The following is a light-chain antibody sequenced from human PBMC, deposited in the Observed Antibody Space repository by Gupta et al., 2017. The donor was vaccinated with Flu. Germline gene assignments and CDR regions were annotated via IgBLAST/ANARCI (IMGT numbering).Light chain of an antibody. V-gene: IGLV2-8*01. Sequence: QSALTQPPSASGSPGQLVTIPCTGTSSDVGGYNYVSWYQQHPGKAPKLMIYEVSKRPSGVPDRFSGSKSGNTASLTVSGLQAEDEADYYCSSYAGSNNPVFGGGTKLTVL. CDR1: SSDVGGYNY. CDR3: SSYAGSNNPV. CDR2: EVS. J-gene: IGLJ2*01.